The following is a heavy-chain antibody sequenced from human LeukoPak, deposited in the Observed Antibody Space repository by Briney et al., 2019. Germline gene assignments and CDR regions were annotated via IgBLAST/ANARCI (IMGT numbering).Heavy chain of an antibody. CDR3: AFPYYYDSSGYYYGGFDY. CDR1: GFTFSSYG. CDR2: IWYDGSNK. Sequence: GRSLRLSCAASGFTFSSYGMHWVRQAPGKGLEWVAVIWYDGSNKYYADSVKGRFTISRDNSKNTLYLQMNSLRAEDTAVYYCAFPYYYDSSGYYYGGFDYWGQETLVTVSS. J-gene: IGHJ4*02. D-gene: IGHD3-22*01. V-gene: IGHV3-33*01.